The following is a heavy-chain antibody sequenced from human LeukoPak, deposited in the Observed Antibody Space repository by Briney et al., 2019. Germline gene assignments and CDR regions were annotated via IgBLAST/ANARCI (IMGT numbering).Heavy chain of an antibody. V-gene: IGHV3-23*01. Sequence: GGSLRLSCAASGFTFSSYAMSWVRQAPGKGLEWVSAISGSGGSTYYADSVKGRFTISRDNSKNTLYLQMNSLRAEDTAVYYCAKGPHAFTYYDLFGWGQGTLVTVSS. CDR3: AKGPHAFTYYDLFG. CDR1: GFTFSSYA. J-gene: IGHJ4*02. D-gene: IGHD3-3*01. CDR2: ISGSGGST.